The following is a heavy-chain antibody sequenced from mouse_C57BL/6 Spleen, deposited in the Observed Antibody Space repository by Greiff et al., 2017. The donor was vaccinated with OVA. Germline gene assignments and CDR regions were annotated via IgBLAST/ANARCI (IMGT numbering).Heavy chain of an antibody. CDR1: GYTFTDYY. CDR2: IYPGSGNT. D-gene: IGHD1-1*01. Sequence: QVQLKESGPELVKPGASVKISCKASGYTFTDYYINWVKQRPGQGLEWIGWIYPGSGNTKYNEKFKGKATLTVDTSSSTAYMQLSSLTSEDSAVYFCARSLITTVVARNWYFDVWGTGTTVTVSS. CDR3: ARSLITTVVARNWYFDV. V-gene: IGHV1-84*01. J-gene: IGHJ1*03.